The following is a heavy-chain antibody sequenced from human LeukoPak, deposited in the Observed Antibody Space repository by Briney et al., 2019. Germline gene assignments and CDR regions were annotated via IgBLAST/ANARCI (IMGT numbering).Heavy chain of an antibody. Sequence: TGGSLRLSCAASGFTFSSYAMHWVRQAPGKGLEWVAVISYDGSNKYYADSVKGRFTISRDNSKNTLYLQMNSLRAEDMAVYYCARPTISGYDVAIDYWGQGTLVTVSS. V-gene: IGHV3-30*04. D-gene: IGHD5-12*01. CDR3: ARPTISGYDVAIDY. CDR2: ISYDGSNK. J-gene: IGHJ4*02. CDR1: GFTFSSYA.